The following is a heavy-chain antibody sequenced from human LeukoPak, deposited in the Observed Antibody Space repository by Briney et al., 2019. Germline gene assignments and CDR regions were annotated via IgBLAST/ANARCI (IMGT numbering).Heavy chain of an antibody. CDR1: GFTFSSYS. CDR3: ARDVGSSPPAEYFRH. CDR2: IYSGGST. Sequence: GGSLRLSCAASGFTFSSYSMSWVRQAPGKGLEWVSVIYSGGSTYYADSVKGRFTISRDNSKNTLYLQMNSLRAEDTAVYYCARDVGSSPPAEYFRHWGQGTLVTVSS. V-gene: IGHV3-53*05. D-gene: IGHD1-26*01. J-gene: IGHJ1*01.